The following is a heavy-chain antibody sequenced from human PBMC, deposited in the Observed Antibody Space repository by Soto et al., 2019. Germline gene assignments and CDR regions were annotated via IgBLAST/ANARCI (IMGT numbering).Heavy chain of an antibody. V-gene: IGHV1-8*01. CDR2: MNVKSGNT. Sequence: QVHLVQSGAEVKKPGASVKVPCKHSGYTFNTFDINWVGQTAGQGLEWIVWMNVKSGNTAYARKFPGRVSMTRNISISTAFMELSGLSSDDPAVYYCARRPIEVVVVPRFKKCDPCGQGTLVTVSS. D-gene: IGHD2-2*01. CDR1: GYTFNTFD. CDR3: ARRPIEVVVVPRFKKCDP. J-gene: IGHJ5*02.